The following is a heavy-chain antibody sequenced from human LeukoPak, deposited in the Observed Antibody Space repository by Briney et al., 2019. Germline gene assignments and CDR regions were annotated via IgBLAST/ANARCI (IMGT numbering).Heavy chain of an antibody. CDR1: GYTFTGYD. Sequence: ASVKVSCKASGYTFTGYDINWVRQATGQGLEWMGWMNPNSGNTGYAQKFQGRVTITRNTSISTAYMELSSLRSEDTAVYYCARVLEQYGSGSQYYFDYWXXXTLVTVSS. CDR3: ARVLEQYGSGSQYYFDY. D-gene: IGHD3-10*01. J-gene: IGHJ4*01. V-gene: IGHV1-8*03. CDR2: MNPNSGNT.